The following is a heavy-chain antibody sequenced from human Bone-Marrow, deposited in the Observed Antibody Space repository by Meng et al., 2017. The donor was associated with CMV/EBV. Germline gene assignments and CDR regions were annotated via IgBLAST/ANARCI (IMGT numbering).Heavy chain of an antibody. V-gene: IGHV3-30*03. CDR1: GFTFSSYE. CDR2: ISYEGRDK. J-gene: IGHJ3*02. CDR3: AREANTAFDI. Sequence: GESLKISCAASGFTFSSYEMNWVRQAPGKGLEWVAFISYEGRDKFYGDSVKGRFTISRDNSKNTLYLQMNSLRTEDTAAYYCAREANTAFDIWGQGTMVTV.